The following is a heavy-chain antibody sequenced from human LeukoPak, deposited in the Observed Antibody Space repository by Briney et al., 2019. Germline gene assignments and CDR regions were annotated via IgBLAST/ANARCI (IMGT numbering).Heavy chain of an antibody. J-gene: IGHJ4*02. CDR3: ARGALEEWSPPQDY. CDR1: GFTFSSYW. D-gene: IGHD3-3*01. Sequence: GSLRLSCAASGFTFSSYWMHWVRQAPGKGLVWVSRINSDGSSTSYADSVKGRFTISRDNAKNTLYLQMNSLRAEDTAVYHCARGALEEWSPPQDYWGQGTLVTVSS. V-gene: IGHV3-74*01. CDR2: INSDGSST.